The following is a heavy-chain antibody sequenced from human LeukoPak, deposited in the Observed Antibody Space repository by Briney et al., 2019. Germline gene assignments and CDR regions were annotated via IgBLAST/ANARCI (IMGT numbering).Heavy chain of an antibody. CDR1: GYSFITYG. D-gene: IGHD6-19*01. CDR3: AREINNLYSSGPSDGMDV. Sequence: ASVKVSCKASGYSFITYGISWVRQAPGQGLEWMGWISVYNSNTNYAQKLQGRVAMTTDTSTSTAYMELRSLRSDDTAVYYCAREINNLYSSGPSDGMDVWGQGTTVTVSS. J-gene: IGHJ6*02. CDR2: ISVYNSNT. V-gene: IGHV1-18*01.